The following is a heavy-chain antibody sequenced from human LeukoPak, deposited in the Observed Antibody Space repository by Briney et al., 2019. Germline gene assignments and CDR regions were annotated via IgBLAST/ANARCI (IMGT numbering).Heavy chain of an antibody. J-gene: IGHJ4*02. V-gene: IGHV4-59*08. D-gene: IGHD6-19*01. CDR2: YSGST. Sequence: SETLSLTCTVSGGSISSYYWSWIRQPPGKGLEWIGYYSGSTNCNPSLKSRVTISVDTSKNQFSLKLSSVTAADTAVYYCARLFYSNGPDYWGQGTLVTVSS. CDR3: ARLFYSNGPDY. CDR1: GGSISSYY.